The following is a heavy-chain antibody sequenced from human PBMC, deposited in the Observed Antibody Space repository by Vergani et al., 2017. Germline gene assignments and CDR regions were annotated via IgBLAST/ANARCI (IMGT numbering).Heavy chain of an antibody. J-gene: IGHJ4*02. CDR1: GGSISTPRFF. CDR2: VHYSAST. CDR3: AVNKDIWGRA. D-gene: IGHD3-16*01. Sequence: QLQLQESGPGLVKPSETLSLTCTVSGGSISTPRFFWGWIRQPPGKGREWITSVHYSASTYYSPALQSLVTISVDTSKNQFSLRVYSVTAAATAMYYWAVNKDIWGRAWGKGTRVTVAS. V-gene: IGHV4-39*01.